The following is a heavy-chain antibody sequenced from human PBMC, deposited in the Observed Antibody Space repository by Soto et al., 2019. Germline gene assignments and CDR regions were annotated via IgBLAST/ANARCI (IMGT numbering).Heavy chain of an antibody. D-gene: IGHD4-17*01. CDR1: GGSISSGGYY. CDR2: IYYSGST. V-gene: IGHV4-31*03. CDR3: ATPAATNYYYGMDV. Sequence: TLSLTCTVSGGSISSGGYYWSWIRQHPGKGLEWIGYIYYSGSTYYNPSLKSRVTISVDTSKNQFSLKLSSVTAADTAVYYCATPAATNYYYGMDVWGQGSTVTVSS. J-gene: IGHJ6*02.